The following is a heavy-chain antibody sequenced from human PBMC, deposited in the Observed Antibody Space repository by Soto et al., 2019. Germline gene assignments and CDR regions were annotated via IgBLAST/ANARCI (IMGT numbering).Heavy chain of an antibody. V-gene: IGHV3-7*05. CDR1: GFIFSGNW. J-gene: IGHJ4*02. D-gene: IGHD4-17*01. CDR3: ARYHFGDYAFDS. CDR2: IKQDGSEK. Sequence: GGSLRLSCAVSGFIFSGNWLSWVRQAPGKGRELGANIKQDGSEKRYVDSVEGRFTISRDNAKNSLFLQMNSLVVEDTAIYYCARYHFGDYAFDSWGQGT.